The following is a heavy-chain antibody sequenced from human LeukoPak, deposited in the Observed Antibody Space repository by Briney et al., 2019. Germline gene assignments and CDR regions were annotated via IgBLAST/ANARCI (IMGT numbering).Heavy chain of an antibody. CDR1: GGSISSGDYY. J-gene: IGHJ6*02. V-gene: IGHV4-30-4*02. D-gene: IGHD5-18*01. CDR2: IYYSGST. Sequence: SETLSLTCTVSGGSISSGDYYWSWIRQPPGKGLEWIGYIYYSGSTYYNPSLKSRVTISVDTSKNQFSLKLSSVTAADTAVYYCARVSPASDSYGPGEAYYYYGMDVWGRGTTVTVSS. CDR3: ARVSPASDSYGPGEAYYYYGMDV.